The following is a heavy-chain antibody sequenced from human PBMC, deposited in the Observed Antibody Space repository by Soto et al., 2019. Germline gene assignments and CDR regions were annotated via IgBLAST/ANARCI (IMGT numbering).Heavy chain of an antibody. CDR1: GYTFTSYG. V-gene: IGHV1-18*01. J-gene: IGHJ6*02. CDR3: ARVDKRVIWQYYYYGMDV. D-gene: IGHD3-22*01. Sequence: QVQLVQSGAEVKKPGASVKVSCKASGYTFTSYGISWVRQAPGQGLEWMGWISAYNGNTNYAQKLQGRVTMTTDTSTSTAYMELRRLRSDDTAVYYCARVDKRVIWQYYYYGMDVWGQGTTVTVSS. CDR2: ISAYNGNT.